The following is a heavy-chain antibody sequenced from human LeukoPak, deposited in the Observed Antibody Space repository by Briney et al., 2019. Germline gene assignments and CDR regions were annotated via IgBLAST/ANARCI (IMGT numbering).Heavy chain of an antibody. CDR3: ARYLAGEYYLDY. Sequence: GGSLRLSCAASGFTFSRYTMNWIRQAPGKGLEWISDISSSSSMIYYADSVKGRFTTSRDNAKNSLYLQMNSLRAEDTAAYYCARYLAGEYYLDYWGQGTLVTVSS. V-gene: IGHV3-48*04. D-gene: IGHD6-6*01. CDR1: GFTFSRYT. CDR2: ISSSSSMI. J-gene: IGHJ4*02.